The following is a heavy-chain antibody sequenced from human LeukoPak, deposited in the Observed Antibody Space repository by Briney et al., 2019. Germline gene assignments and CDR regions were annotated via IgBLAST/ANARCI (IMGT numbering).Heavy chain of an antibody. V-gene: IGHV3-23*01. CDR3: AKDSWSRNGIYDPFDS. CDR1: GFIFSEYA. J-gene: IGHJ3*02. D-gene: IGHD2/OR15-2a*01. CDR2: VGGDDAT. Sequence: PGGSLRLSCAAFGFIFSEYAMNWVRPAPGKGREWVSVVGGDDATYYKDSVKGRFTISRDNSKNTLSLQMNSLGLEDTAVYYCAKDSWSRNGIYDPFDSWGEGTMVSVSS.